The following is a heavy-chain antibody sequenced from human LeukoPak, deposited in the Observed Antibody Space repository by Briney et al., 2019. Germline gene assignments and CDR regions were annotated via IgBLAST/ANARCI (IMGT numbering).Heavy chain of an antibody. CDR2: ISAYNGNT. J-gene: IGHJ4*02. CDR3: ARERSSSGSIDY. D-gene: IGHD3-22*01. CDR1: GYTFTSYG. Sequence: AASVKVSCKASGYTFTSYGIIWVRQAPGQGLEWMGWISAYNGNTNYAQKLQGRVTMTTDTYTTTAYMELRSLRSDDTAVYYCARERSSSGSIDYWGQGTLVTVSS. V-gene: IGHV1-18*01.